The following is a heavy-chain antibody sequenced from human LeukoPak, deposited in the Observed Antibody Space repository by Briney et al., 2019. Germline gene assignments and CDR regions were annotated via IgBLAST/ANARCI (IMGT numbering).Heavy chain of an antibody. V-gene: IGHV3-21*01. D-gene: IGHD1-7*01. CDR2: ISSSSSYI. CDR3: ASLGNSNYMDV. CDR1: GFTFSSYS. J-gene: IGHJ6*03. Sequence: SGGSLRLSCAASGFTFSSYSVNWVRQAPGKGLEWVSSISSSSSYIYYADSVKGRFTISRDNAKNSLYLQMNSLRAEDTAVYYCASLGNSNYMDVWGKGTTVTVSS.